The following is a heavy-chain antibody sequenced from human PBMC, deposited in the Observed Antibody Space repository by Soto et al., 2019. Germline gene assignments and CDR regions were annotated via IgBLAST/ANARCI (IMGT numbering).Heavy chain of an antibody. CDR1: GGSFSGYY. Sequence: SETLSLTCAVYGGSFSGYYWSWIRQPPGKGLEWIGEINHSGSTNYNPSLKSRVTISVDTSKNQFSLKLSSVTAADTAVYYCARWREIPGIADPGTSFDYWGQGTLVTVSS. V-gene: IGHV4-34*01. D-gene: IGHD6-13*01. J-gene: IGHJ4*02. CDR2: INHSGST. CDR3: ARWREIPGIADPGTSFDY.